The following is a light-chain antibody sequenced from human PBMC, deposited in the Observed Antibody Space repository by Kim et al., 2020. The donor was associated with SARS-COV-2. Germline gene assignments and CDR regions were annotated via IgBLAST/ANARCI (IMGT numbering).Light chain of an antibody. V-gene: IGKV1-27*01. Sequence: DIQMTQSPSSLSASVGDRVTIACRASQDITNFLAWYQQKPGKVPKLLIYAASILQSGVPSRFSGSGSRTDFTLTISSLQPEDVACYYCQEYSSVSWTFGQGTKVEIK. CDR3: QEYSSVSWT. CDR2: AAS. J-gene: IGKJ1*01. CDR1: QDITNF.